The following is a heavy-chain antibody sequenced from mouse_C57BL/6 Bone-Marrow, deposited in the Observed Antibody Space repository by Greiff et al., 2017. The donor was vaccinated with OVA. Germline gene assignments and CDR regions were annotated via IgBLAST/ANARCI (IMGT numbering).Heavy chain of an antibody. CDR3: AGLLGYFDV. V-gene: IGHV5-4*03. J-gene: IGHJ1*03. Sequence: EVMLVESGGGLVKPGGSLKLSCAASGFTFSSYAMSWVRQTPEKRLEWVATISDGGSYTYYPDNVKGRFTISRDNAKNNLYLQMSHLKSEDTAMYYCAGLLGYFDVWGTGTTVTVSS. CDR2: ISDGGSYT. D-gene: IGHD2-3*01. CDR1: GFTFSSYA.